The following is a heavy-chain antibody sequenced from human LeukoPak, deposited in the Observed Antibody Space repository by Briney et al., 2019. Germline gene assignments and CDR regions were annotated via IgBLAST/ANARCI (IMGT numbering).Heavy chain of an antibody. Sequence: PGGSLRLSCAASGFTFINYGLYWVRQPPGKGLEWVATVWYDGNNKYYADSVRGRFTISRDNSKNMLYLHMNSLRAEDTAVYFCAGRHCSGGGCYFAGADPFDYWGQGTLVTVSS. CDR3: AGRHCSGGGCYFAGADPFDY. CDR2: VWYDGNNK. CDR1: GFTFINYG. V-gene: IGHV3-33*07. D-gene: IGHD2-15*01. J-gene: IGHJ4*02.